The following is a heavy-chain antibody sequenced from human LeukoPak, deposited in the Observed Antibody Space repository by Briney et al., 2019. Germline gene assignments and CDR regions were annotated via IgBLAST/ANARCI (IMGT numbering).Heavy chain of an antibody. CDR2: INSNTGGT. CDR1: RYIFTHYF. CDR3: ARVGVVVVAATHYYYYYMDV. V-gene: IGHV1-2*02. D-gene: IGHD2-15*01. J-gene: IGHJ6*03. Sequence: ASVKVSCKASRYIFTHYFVHWLRQAPGQGLGWMGWINSNTGGTNYVQKFQGRVTMTRDTSISTLYMELSSLRSEDTAVYYCARVGVVVVAATHYYYYYMDVWGKGTTVTVSS.